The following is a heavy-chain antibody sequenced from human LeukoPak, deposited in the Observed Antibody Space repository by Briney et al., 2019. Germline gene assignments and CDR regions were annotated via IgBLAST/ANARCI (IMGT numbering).Heavy chain of an antibody. V-gene: IGHV4-34*01. J-gene: IGHJ3*02. D-gene: IGHD6-19*01. CDR3: ARIRLVVRAFDI. CDR2: INHSGST. Sequence: SETLSLTCAVYGGSFSGYYWSWIRQPPGKGLDWIGEINHSGSTNYNPSLKSRVTISVDTSKNQFSLKLSSVTAADTAVYYCARIRLVVRAFDIWGQGTMVTVSS. CDR1: GGSFSGYY.